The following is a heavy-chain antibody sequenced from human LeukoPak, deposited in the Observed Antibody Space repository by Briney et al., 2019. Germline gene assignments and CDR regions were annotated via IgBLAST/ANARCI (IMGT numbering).Heavy chain of an antibody. CDR1: GFSFSTYA. D-gene: IGHD6-13*01. J-gene: IGHJ4*02. CDR3: ARGHSSKAFDY. Sequence: GGSLRLSCAASGFSFSTYAMSWVRQAPGKGLEWVSSIRGSDGSTYYADSVKGRFAVSRDNSKNTLYLQMSSLRAEDTAVYYCARGHSSKAFDYWGQGTLVTVSS. V-gene: IGHV3-23*01. CDR2: IRGSDGST.